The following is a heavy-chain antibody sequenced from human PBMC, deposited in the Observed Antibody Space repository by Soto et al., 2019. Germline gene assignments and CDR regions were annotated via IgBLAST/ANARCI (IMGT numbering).Heavy chain of an antibody. CDR3: ARSQGASRHWFDP. V-gene: IGHV4-39*01. Sequence: TSETLSLTCSVSGDSIRSGSYYWGWIRQSPVRGLEWIGSIHYSGVTYNNPSLLGRVAVSLDTSKNQFSLNVNSVTAADTAVYYCARSQGASRHWFDPWGLGTLVTVSS. J-gene: IGHJ5*02. CDR1: GDSIRSGSYY. CDR2: IHYSGVT.